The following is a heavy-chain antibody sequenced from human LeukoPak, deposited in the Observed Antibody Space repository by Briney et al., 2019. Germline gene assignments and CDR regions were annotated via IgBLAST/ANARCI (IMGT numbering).Heavy chain of an antibody. V-gene: IGHV3-23*01. CDR1: GFTFSNYA. CDR2: IFGSGTPT. D-gene: IGHD3-3*01. CDR3: ARDQLPSRFLEWHYFDY. J-gene: IGHJ4*02. Sequence: PGGSLRLSCAASGFTFSNYAMSWVRQAPGKGLEWVSTIFGSGTPTHYADSVKGRFTISRDNAKNSLYLQMNSLRAEDTAVYYCARDQLPSRFLEWHYFDYWGQGTLVTVSS.